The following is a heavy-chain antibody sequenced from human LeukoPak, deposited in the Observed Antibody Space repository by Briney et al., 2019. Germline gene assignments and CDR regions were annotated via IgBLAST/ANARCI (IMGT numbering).Heavy chain of an antibody. V-gene: IGHV3-66*01. J-gene: IGHJ4*02. CDR1: GFTVSSNY. Sequence: GGSLRLSCAASGFTVSSNYMSWARQAPGKGLEWVSVIYSGGSTYYADSVKGRFTISRDNSKNTLYLQMNSLRAEDTAVYYCAREGHYYDSSDWGQGTLVTVSS. CDR3: AREGHYYDSSD. D-gene: IGHD3-22*01. CDR2: IYSGGST.